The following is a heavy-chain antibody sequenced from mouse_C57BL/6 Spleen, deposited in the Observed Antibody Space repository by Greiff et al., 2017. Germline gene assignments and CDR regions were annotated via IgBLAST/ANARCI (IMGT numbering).Heavy chain of an antibody. CDR2: IDPASGNT. V-gene: IGHV14-3*01. Sequence: VQLQQSVAELVRPGASVKLSCTASGFNFKNSYMHWVKQRPEQGLEWIGRIDPASGNTKYAPKFQGKATITEDTSSNTAYLQLSSLTSEDTAIYYCARGDYVDYYALDYWGQGTSVTVSS. J-gene: IGHJ4*01. CDR1: GFNFKNSY. D-gene: IGHD2-13*01. CDR3: ARGDYVDYYALDY.